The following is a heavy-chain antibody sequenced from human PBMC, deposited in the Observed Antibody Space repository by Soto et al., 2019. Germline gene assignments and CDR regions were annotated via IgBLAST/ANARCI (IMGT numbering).Heavy chain of an antibody. Sequence: QVQLQESGPRLVKPLQTLSLTCTVSGDSINSGDYYWSWIRQPPGRGLEWVGYRFYSGITDYNPSLKSRMTISRDTSKNQFSLRLNSVTAADTAVYFCARWSGVGVAGMDVWGQGTTVSVSS. J-gene: IGHJ6*02. CDR2: RFYSGIT. D-gene: IGHD3-10*01. CDR1: GDSINSGDYY. CDR3: ARWSGVGVAGMDV. V-gene: IGHV4-30-4*01.